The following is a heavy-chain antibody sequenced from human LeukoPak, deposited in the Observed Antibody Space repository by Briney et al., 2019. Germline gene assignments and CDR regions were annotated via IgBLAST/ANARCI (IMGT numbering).Heavy chain of an antibody. CDR2: ISYDGSNI. CDR3: ARDRAAAPWGYFDY. J-gene: IGHJ4*02. D-gene: IGHD6-13*01. Sequence: GGSLRLSCEASGFTFSHYAMHWVRQSPGKGLEWVALISYDGSNIQYADSVKGRFTISRDNSKNTLYLQMNTLRTEDTALYYCARDRAAAPWGYFDYWGQGTLVTVSS. V-gene: IGHV3-30-3*01. CDR1: GFTFSHYA.